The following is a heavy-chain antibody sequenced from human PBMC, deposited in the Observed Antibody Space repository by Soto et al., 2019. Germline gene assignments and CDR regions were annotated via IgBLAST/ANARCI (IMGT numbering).Heavy chain of an antibody. V-gene: IGHV4-61*03. CDR3: AREIPRDGYKSGSGARDV. CDR2: IPNTGNT. D-gene: IGHD5-12*01. Sequence: KPSDTVSLTCAVSRDSVRSDNYHWTWIRRTPGKGLEWLGFIPNTGNTKYNPSRKSRVTISLDTSKNHFSLRLTSVTAADPAVYYCAREIPRDGYKSGSGARDVWGQGTTVTVS. CDR1: RDSVRSDNYH. J-gene: IGHJ3*01.